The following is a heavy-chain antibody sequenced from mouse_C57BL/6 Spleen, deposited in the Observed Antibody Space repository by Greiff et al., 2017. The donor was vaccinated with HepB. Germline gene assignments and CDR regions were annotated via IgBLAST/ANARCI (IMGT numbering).Heavy chain of an antibody. CDR1: GYAFSSSW. Sequence: QVQLKQSGPELVKPGASVKISCKASGYAFSSSWMNWVKQRPGKGLEWIGRIYPGDGDTNYNGKFQGKATLTADKSSSTAYMQLSSLTSEDSAVYFCARAHSNYDGFAYWGQGTLVTVSA. V-gene: IGHV1-82*01. CDR3: ARAHSNYDGFAY. CDR2: IYPGDGDT. J-gene: IGHJ3*01. D-gene: IGHD2-5*01.